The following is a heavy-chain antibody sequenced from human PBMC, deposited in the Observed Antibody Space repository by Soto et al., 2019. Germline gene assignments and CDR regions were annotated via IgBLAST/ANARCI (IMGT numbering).Heavy chain of an antibody. D-gene: IGHD3-16*01. CDR2: ISWNSGSI. CDR1: GFTFDDYA. J-gene: IGHJ4*02. Sequence: EVQLVESGGGVVQPGRSLILSCEASGFTFDDYAMHWVRQAPGKGLEWVSGISWNSGSIGYGDSVKGRFTISRDNAKNSLYLEMNSLRPEDTAFYFCARETQSNLGTGGFDYWGQGIPLSVS. CDR3: ARETQSNLGTGGFDY. V-gene: IGHV3-9*01.